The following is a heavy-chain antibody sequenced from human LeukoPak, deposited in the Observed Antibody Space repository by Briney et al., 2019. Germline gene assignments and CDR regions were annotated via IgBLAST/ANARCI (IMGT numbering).Heavy chain of an antibody. CDR3: ARHVEDPRDYYDSSGQSEDY. J-gene: IGHJ4*02. D-gene: IGHD3-22*01. Sequence: PSETLSLTCTVSGGSISSYYWSWIRQPAGKGLEWIGRIYTSGSTNYNPTLKSRVTMSVDTSKNQFSLKLSSVTAADTAVYYCARHVEDPRDYYDSSGQSEDYWGQGTLVTVSS. CDR1: GGSISSYY. CDR2: IYTSGST. V-gene: IGHV4-4*07.